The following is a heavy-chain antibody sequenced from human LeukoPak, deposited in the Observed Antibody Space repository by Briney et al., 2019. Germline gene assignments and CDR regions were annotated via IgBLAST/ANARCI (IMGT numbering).Heavy chain of an antibody. Sequence: GGYLRLSCAASGFTFSSYGMRWVRQAPGNGLEWVAVISYDGSEKYYGDSVKGRFTISRDNAMNTLYMQMNSLRAEDPGVYYCANVMTPVATVWGQGTLVTVSS. V-gene: IGHV3-30*18. J-gene: IGHJ4*02. CDR2: ISYDGSEK. CDR3: ANVMTPVATV. D-gene: IGHD4-23*01. CDR1: GFTFSSYG.